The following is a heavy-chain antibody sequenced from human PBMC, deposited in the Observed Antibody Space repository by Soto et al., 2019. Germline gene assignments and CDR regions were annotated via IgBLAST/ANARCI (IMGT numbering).Heavy chain of an antibody. Sequence: GGSLRLSCAASGFTFSSYSMNWVRQAPGKGLEWDSSISSSSSYIYYADSVKGRFTISRDNAKNSLYLQMNSLRAEDTAVYYCARNKRAVDTPGYYYHGMDVWGQGTTVTVSS. CDR2: ISSSSSYI. CDR1: GFTFSSYS. D-gene: IGHD5-18*01. CDR3: ARNKRAVDTPGYYYHGMDV. V-gene: IGHV3-21*01. J-gene: IGHJ6*02.